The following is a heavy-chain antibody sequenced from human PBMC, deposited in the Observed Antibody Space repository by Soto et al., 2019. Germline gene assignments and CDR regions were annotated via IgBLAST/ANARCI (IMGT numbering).Heavy chain of an antibody. V-gene: IGHV4-30-4*08. Sequence: SQTLSLTCTVSGGSISSGGHYWSWIRQHPGRGLEWIGSIYYSGSTYYNPSLKSRLTMSLDTSQNQFSLKLNSVTAADTAVYFCARVPSPFDFYYAMDVWGQGTTVTVS. CDR3: ARVPSPFDFYYAMDV. CDR1: GGSISSGGHY. CDR2: IYYSGST. J-gene: IGHJ6*02. D-gene: IGHD3-16*01.